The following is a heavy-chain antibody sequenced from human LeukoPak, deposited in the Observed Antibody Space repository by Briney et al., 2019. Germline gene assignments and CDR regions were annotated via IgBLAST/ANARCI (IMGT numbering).Heavy chain of an antibody. CDR1: GFTVSSNY. J-gene: IGHJ6*02. CDR3: ARADIVVVPAAIHYYGMDV. CDR2: IYSGGST. Sequence: PGGSLRLSCAASGFTVSSNYMSWVRQAPGKGLEWVSVIYSGGSTYYADSVKGRFTISRDNSKNTLYLQMNSLRAEDTAVYYCARADIVVVPAAIHYYGMDVWGQGTTVTVSS. V-gene: IGHV3-66*01. D-gene: IGHD2-2*02.